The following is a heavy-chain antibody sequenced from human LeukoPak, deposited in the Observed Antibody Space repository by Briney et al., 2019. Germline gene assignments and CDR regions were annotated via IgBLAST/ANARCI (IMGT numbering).Heavy chain of an antibody. CDR1: GFTFSSNA. J-gene: IGHJ4*02. D-gene: IGHD1-26*01. V-gene: IGHV3-23*01. CDR2: ISGSGGST. Sequence: GGSLRLSCAASGFTFSSNAMNWVRQAPGKGLEWVSGISGSGGSTYSADSVKGRFTISRDNSKKTVYLQMNSLSAEDTAVYYCAKDRGLVGSTPSNFDYWGQETLVTVSS. CDR3: AKDRGLVGSTPSNFDY.